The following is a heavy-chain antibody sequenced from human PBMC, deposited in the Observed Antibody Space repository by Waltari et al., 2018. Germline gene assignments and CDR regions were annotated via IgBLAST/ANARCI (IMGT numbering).Heavy chain of an antibody. J-gene: IGHJ4*02. CDR1: GGSFSGYY. Sequence: QVQLQQWGAGLLKPSETLSLTCAVYGGSFSGYYWSWIRQPPGKGLEWIGEINHSGSTNYNPSLKSRVTISVDTSKNQFSLKLSSVTAADTAVYYCARDLGYSSSYWGQGTLVTVSS. CDR3: ARDLGYSSSY. D-gene: IGHD6-13*01. CDR2: INHSGST. V-gene: IGHV4-34*01.